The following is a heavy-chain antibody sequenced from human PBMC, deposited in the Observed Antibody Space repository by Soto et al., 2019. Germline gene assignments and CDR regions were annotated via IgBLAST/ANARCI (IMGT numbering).Heavy chain of an antibody. CDR1: GGSFSDFY. D-gene: IGHD3-22*01. J-gene: IGHJ4*02. Sequence: LSLTCAVYGGSFSDFYWTWIRQAPGKGLEWVSYISSSSSYTNYADSVKGRFTISRDNAKNSLYLQMNSLRAEDTALYYCAKTGPSGYLYYFDFWGQGTLVTVSS. CDR2: ISSSSSYT. CDR3: AKTGPSGYLYYFDF. V-gene: IGHV3-11*03.